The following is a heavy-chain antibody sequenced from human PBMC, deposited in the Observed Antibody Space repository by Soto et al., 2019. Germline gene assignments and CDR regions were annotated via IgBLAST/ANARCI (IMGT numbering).Heavy chain of an antibody. V-gene: IGHV3-23*01. CDR3: AKDLAHYYDSSGYYRQYYFYGMDV. CDR2: ISGSGGST. J-gene: IGHJ6*02. CDR1: GFTCRSHG. Sequence: HGGSIRLSCDLSGFTCRSHGSPCDRKEPGKGLEWVSAISGSGGSTYYADSVKGRFTISRDNSKNTLYLQMNSLRAEDTAVYYCAKDLAHYYDSSGYYRQYYFYGMDVWGQGTTVTVSS. D-gene: IGHD3-22*01.